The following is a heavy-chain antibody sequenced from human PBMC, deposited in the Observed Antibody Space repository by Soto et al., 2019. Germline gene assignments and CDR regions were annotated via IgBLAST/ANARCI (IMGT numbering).Heavy chain of an antibody. Sequence: SETLSLTCAVYGGSFSGYYWSWIRQPPGKGLEWIGEINHSGSTNYNPSLKSRVTISVDTSKNQFSLKLSSVTAADTAVYYCARERSNHYYYYYYMDVWGKGTTVTVSS. J-gene: IGHJ6*03. D-gene: IGHD4-4*01. CDR2: INHSGST. V-gene: IGHV4-34*01. CDR3: ARERSNHYYYYYYMDV. CDR1: GGSFSGYY.